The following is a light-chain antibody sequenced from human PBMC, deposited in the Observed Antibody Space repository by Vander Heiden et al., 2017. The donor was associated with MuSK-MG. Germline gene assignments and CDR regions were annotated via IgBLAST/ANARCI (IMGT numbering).Light chain of an antibody. V-gene: IGKV1-16*02. J-gene: IGKJ4*02. CDR3: QQDKYFPLT. CDR1: QDVNNS. CDR2: AAS. Sequence: DIQLTQSPSSLPASGGDRVTIYCRASQDVNNSLAWLRQKPGKAPQSRIFAASSWPSGVQSKFSSSGSGTYFPLTISILHPEDFASYCCQQDKYFPLTFGGGTKVEIK.